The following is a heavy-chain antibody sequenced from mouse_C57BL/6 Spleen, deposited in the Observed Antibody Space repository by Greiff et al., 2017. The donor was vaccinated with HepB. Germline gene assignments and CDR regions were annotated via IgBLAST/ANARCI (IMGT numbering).Heavy chain of an antibody. J-gene: IGHJ4*01. CDR3: ARLDYAMDY. Sequence: QVQLKESGAELARPGASVKMSCKASGYTFTSYTMHWVKQRPGQGLEWIGYINPSSGYTKYNQKFKDKATLTADKSSSTAYMQLSSLTSEDSAVYYCARLDYAMDYWGQGTSVTVSS. CDR2: INPSSGYT. CDR1: GYTFTSYT. V-gene: IGHV1-4*01.